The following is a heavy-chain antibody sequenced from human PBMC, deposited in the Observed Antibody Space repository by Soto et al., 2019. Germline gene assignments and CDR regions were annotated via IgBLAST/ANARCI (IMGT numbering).Heavy chain of an antibody. CDR3: AREDIVVVVSGTVRRPHQYTLDV. Sequence: GASVKLSCKASGYPFTDYHMHWVRQAPGQGLEWMGIIDPSGENTTYAQKFQGRITVTGDTSTSTVYMELSSLISDDTAVYYCAREDIVVVVSGTVRRPHQYTLDVCAQRTPATVPS. CDR2: IDPSGENT. V-gene: IGHV1-46*01. J-gene: IGHJ6*02. CDR1: GYPFTDYH. D-gene: IGHD2-15*01.